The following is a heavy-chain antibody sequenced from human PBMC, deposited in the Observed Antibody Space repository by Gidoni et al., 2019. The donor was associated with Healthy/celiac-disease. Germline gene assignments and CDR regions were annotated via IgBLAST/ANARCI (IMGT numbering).Heavy chain of an antibody. Sequence: EVQLLESGGGLVQPGGSLRLSCAASGFTFSSYAMSWVRQAPGKGLEWVSAISGSGGSTYYADSVKGRFTISRDNSKNTLYLQMNSLRAEDTAVYYCAKPQGGITMVRGVMTPFDYWGQGTLVTVSS. CDR2: ISGSGGST. J-gene: IGHJ4*02. CDR3: AKPQGGITMVRGVMTPFDY. D-gene: IGHD3-10*01. CDR1: GFTFSSYA. V-gene: IGHV3-23*01.